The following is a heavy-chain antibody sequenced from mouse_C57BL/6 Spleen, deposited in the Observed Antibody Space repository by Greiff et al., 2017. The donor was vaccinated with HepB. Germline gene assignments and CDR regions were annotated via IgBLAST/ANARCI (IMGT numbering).Heavy chain of an antibody. CDR1: GFTFSSYA. D-gene: IGHD4-1*01. J-gene: IGHJ2*01. CDR2: ISSGGDYI. CDR3: TRGGVTGTYYFDY. Sequence: DVMLVESGEGLVKPGGSLKLSCAASGFTFSSYAMSWVRQTPEKRLEWVAYISSGGDYIYYADTVKGRFTISRDNARNTLYLQMSSLKSEDTAMYYCTRGGVTGTYYFDYWGQGTTLTVSS. V-gene: IGHV5-9-1*02.